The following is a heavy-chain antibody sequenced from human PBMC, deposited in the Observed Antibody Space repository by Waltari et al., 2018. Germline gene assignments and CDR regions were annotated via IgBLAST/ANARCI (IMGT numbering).Heavy chain of an antibody. J-gene: IGHJ4*02. CDR2: IKQDGSEK. Sequence: EVQLVESGGGLVQPGGSLRLSCAASGFPFSSYWMSWVRQAPGKGLEWVANIKQDGSEKYYVDSVKGRFTISRDNAKNSLYLQMNSLRAEDTAVYYCARDRVGQARSYFDYWGQGTLVTVSS. CDR3: ARDRVGQARSYFDY. CDR1: GFPFSSYW. V-gene: IGHV3-7*01. D-gene: IGHD6-6*01.